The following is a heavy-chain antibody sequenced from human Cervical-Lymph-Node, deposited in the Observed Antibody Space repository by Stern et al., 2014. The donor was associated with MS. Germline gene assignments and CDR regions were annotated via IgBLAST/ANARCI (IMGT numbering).Heavy chain of an antibody. CDR3: ARQTTAWASDV. CDR1: GYKFSIYW. CDR2: IYPGDAET. D-gene: IGHD1-14*01. V-gene: IGHV5-51*01. Sequence: EVPLVQSRAELIRPGESLKISCKGSGYKFSIYWIAWVRQMPGKGLEWMGIIYPGDAETRYSPSFQGQVTMSADKSTSTAYLQWSSLNASDTAMYFCARQTTAWASDVWGQGTLVTVSS. J-gene: IGHJ4*02.